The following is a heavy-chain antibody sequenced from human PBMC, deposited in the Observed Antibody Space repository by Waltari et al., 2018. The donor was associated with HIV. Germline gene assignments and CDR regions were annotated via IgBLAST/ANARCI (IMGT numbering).Heavy chain of an antibody. CDR2: IYPGDSDT. CDR3: ARLPAGPYESGGASSNYFDY. J-gene: IGHJ4*02. CDR1: GYRFTSYW. D-gene: IGHD3-22*01. Sequence: EVQLVQSGTELKKPGESLQLSCQSSGYRFTSYWIGWVRQMPGKGLEWMGIIYPGDSDTRYSPSFQGQVTISADKSINTAYLQWTSLKASDTAIYYCARLPAGPYESGGASSNYFDYWGRGTLVTVSS. V-gene: IGHV5-51*03.